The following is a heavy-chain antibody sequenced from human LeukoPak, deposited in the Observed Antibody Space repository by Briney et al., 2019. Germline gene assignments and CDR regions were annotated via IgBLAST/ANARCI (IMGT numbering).Heavy chain of an antibody. D-gene: IGHD1-26*01. V-gene: IGHV4-30-4*08. CDR1: GGSISSGGYY. CDR3: ARERVVGAGVDY. J-gene: IGHJ4*02. Sequence: PSETLSLTCTVSGGSISSGGYYWSWIRQPPGKGLEWIGYIYYSGSTYYNPSLKSRVTISVDTSKNQFSLKLSSVTAADTAVYYCARERVVGAGVDYWGQGTLVTVSX. CDR2: IYYSGST.